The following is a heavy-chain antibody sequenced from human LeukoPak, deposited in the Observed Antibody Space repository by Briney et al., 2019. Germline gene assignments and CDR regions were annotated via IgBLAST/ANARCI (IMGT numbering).Heavy chain of an antibody. CDR3: ARRQGGYYDANGYFSY. CDR1: GFTFRNHA. D-gene: IGHD3-22*01. V-gene: IGHV3-7*01. Sequence: GGSLRLSCAAFGFTFRNHAMNWVRQTPGKGLEWVANIKQDGSEKYYVDSVKGRFTISRDNAKNSLCLQMNSLRPEDTAVYYCARRQGGYYDANGYFSYWGQGTLVIVSS. J-gene: IGHJ4*02. CDR2: IKQDGSEK.